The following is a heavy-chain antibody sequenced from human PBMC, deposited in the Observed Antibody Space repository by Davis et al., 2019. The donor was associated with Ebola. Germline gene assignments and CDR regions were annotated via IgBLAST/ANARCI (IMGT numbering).Heavy chain of an antibody. Sequence: SETLSLTCTVSGGSISSYYWSWIRQPPGKGLEWIGYIYYSGGTNYNPSLRSRVTMSVDTSKNQFSLKLSSVTAADTAVYYCAVTMIVVVPGDAFDIWGQGTMVTVSS. CDR2: IYYSGGT. V-gene: IGHV4-59*12. CDR3: AVTMIVVVPGDAFDI. D-gene: IGHD3-22*01. J-gene: IGHJ3*02. CDR1: GGSISSYY.